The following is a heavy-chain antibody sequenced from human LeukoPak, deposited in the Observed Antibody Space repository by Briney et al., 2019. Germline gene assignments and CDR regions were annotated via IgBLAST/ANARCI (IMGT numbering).Heavy chain of an antibody. D-gene: IGHD6-19*01. CDR1: GYTFTGYY. CDR3: ARLASVPG. J-gene: IGHJ1*01. V-gene: IGHV1-2*02. Sequence: ASVKVSCKASGYTFTGYYLPWVRQAPGQGLEWVGWIHPNSGGTNYAQKFQGRVTMTRDTSISTAYMELSSLRSDDTAVYFCARLASVPGWGQGTLVTVSS. CDR2: IHPNSGGT.